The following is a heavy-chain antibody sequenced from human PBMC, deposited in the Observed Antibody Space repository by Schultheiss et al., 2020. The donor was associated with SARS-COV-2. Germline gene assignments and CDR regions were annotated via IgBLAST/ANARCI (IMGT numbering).Heavy chain of an antibody. Sequence: GGSLRLSCAASGFTFSSYAMNWVRQAPGKGLEWVAVISYDGSNKYYADSVKGRFTISRDNSKNTLYLQMNSLRAEDTAVYYCAKDQSTAGYYYDSSGYWGQGTLVTVSS. CDR1: GFTFSSYA. CDR3: AKDQSTAGYYYDSSGY. J-gene: IGHJ4*02. CDR2: ISYDGSNK. V-gene: IGHV3-30*04. D-gene: IGHD3-22*01.